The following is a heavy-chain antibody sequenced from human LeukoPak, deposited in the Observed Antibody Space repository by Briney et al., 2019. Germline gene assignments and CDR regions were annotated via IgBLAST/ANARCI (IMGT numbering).Heavy chain of an antibody. Sequence: PSETLSLTCTGSCGSISRHYLNWIRQPPGKGLDWIGHSFNRGSTNYNPSLKSRVTISVDTSKNQFSLNLSSVTAADTAVYYCASSGYCSSASCYGGRYFDCWGPRILVTVSS. CDR1: CGSISRHY. CDR2: SFNRGST. J-gene: IGHJ4*02. V-gene: IGHV4-59*11. CDR3: ASSGYCSSASCYGGRYFDC. D-gene: IGHD2-2*03.